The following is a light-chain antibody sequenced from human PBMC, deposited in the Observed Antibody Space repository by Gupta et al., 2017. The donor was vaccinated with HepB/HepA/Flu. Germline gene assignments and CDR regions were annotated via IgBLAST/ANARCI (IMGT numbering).Light chain of an antibody. CDR3: KVWDSTSGV. Sequence: SYVLTQPPSVSVAPGQTARIICRGNSIGSERVHWYQQKPGQAPVVVVYDDSERPSGIPERVYCSNSGKKATMISSRVEAGEEAYYYCKVWDSTSGVFGGGTRLTVL. J-gene: IGLJ3*02. CDR1: SIGSER. V-gene: IGLV3-21*02. CDR2: DDS.